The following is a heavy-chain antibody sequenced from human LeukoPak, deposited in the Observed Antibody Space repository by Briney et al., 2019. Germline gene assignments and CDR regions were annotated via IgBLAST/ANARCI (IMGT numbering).Heavy chain of an antibody. D-gene: IGHD6-13*01. J-gene: IGHJ4*02. CDR2: IYSSGTT. V-gene: IGHV4-4*07. CDR1: GGSFSNYY. CDR3: AGLGYSSWAFDY. Sequence: SETLSLTCNVSGGSFSNYYWTWIRQPAGKGLEWIGRIYSSGTTTHNPSLKSRVAMSVDTSRNQFSLKLNSVTAADTAVYYCAGLGYSSWAFDYWGQGPLVTVSS.